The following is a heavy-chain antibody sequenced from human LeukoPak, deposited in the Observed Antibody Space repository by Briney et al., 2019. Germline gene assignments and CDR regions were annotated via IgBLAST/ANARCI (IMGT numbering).Heavy chain of an antibody. Sequence: GGSLRLSCAASGFTFTNYAMSWVRQAPGKGLEWVSVVSGSGSSTYYADSVKGRFTISRDDSKNTLYLQMNSLRAEDTAVYFCAKDSASYGRFDYWGQGTLVTVSS. V-gene: IGHV3-23*01. CDR3: AKDSASYGRFDY. CDR2: VSGSGSST. J-gene: IGHJ4*02. CDR1: GFTFTNYA. D-gene: IGHD5-18*01.